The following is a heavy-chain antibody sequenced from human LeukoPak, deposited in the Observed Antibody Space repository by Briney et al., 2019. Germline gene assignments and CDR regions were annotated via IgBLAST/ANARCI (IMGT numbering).Heavy chain of an antibody. CDR2: ISYGESNK. Sequence: GGSLRLSCAASGFTFSSSAMHWVRQAPGKGLEWVAVISYGESNKYYADSVKGRFTISRDNSKNTLYLQMNSLRAEDTAVYYCARGTDTKPFWSGYWVDVWGQGTTVTVSS. V-gene: IGHV3-30*03. D-gene: IGHD3-3*01. J-gene: IGHJ6*02. CDR3: ARGTDTKPFWSGYWVDV. CDR1: GFTFSSSA.